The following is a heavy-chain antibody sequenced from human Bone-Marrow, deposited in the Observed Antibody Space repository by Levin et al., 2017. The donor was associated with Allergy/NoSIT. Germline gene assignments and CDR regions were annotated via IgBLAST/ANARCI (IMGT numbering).Heavy chain of an antibody. Sequence: SQTLSLTCAVSGGSVSSDYWGWIRQPPGKGLEWIGSTHYSGSTSFHPSLKSGVTMSVDTSKNQFSLILRSVTAADTAIYYSARHGPPLSGYGQSYHFDFWGQGTLVTVSS. CDR1: GGSVSSDY. CDR2: THYSGST. J-gene: IGHJ4*02. CDR3: ARHGPPLSGYGQSYHFDF. V-gene: IGHV4-59*08. D-gene: IGHD5-12*01.